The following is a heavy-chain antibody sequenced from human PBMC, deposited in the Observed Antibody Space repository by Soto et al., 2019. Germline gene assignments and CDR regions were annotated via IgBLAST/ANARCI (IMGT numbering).Heavy chain of an antibody. CDR1: GGTFSSYA. J-gene: IGHJ5*02. V-gene: IGHV1-69*13. Sequence: SVKVSCKASGGTFSSYAISWVRQAPGQGLEWMGGIIPIFGTANYAQKFQGRVTITADESTSTAYMELSSLRSEDTAVYYCARKKEYSSSVFDPWGQGTLVTVSS. CDR2: IIPIFGTA. D-gene: IGHD6-6*01. CDR3: ARKKEYSSSVFDP.